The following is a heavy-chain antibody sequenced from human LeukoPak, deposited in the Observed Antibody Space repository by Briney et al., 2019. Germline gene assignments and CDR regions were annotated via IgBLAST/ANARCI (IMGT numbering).Heavy chain of an antibody. CDR3: ARYMDIVVVVAATAAFDI. V-gene: IGHV4-34*01. CDR2: INHSGST. Sequence: SETLSLTCAVYGGSFSGYYWSWIRQPPGKGLEWIGEINHSGSTNYNPSLKSRVTISVDTSKNQFSLKLSSVTAADTAVYYCARYMDIVVVVAATAAFDIWGQGTMATVSS. J-gene: IGHJ3*02. D-gene: IGHD2-15*01. CDR1: GGSFSGYY.